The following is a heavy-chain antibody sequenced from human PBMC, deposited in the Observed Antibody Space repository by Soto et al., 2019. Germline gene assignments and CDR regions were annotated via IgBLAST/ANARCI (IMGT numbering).Heavy chain of an antibody. CDR3: AKDRRSGSAYYYGMDV. Sequence: GGSLRLSCAASGFTFSSYGMHWVRQAPGKGLEWVAVISYDGSNKYYADSVKGRFTISRDNSKNTLYLQMNSLRAEDTAVYYCAKDRRSGSAYYYGMDVWGQGTTVTVSS. CDR2: ISYDGSNK. CDR1: GFTFSSYG. D-gene: IGHD1-26*01. J-gene: IGHJ6*02. V-gene: IGHV3-30*18.